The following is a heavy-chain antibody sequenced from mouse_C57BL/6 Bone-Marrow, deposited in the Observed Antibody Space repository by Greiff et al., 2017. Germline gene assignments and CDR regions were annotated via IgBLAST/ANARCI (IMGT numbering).Heavy chain of an antibody. V-gene: IGHV5-9*01. CDR2: ISGGGGNT. J-gene: IGHJ3*01. D-gene: IGHD3-2*02. Sequence: EVNLVESGGGLVKPGGSLKLSCAASGFTFSSYTMSFVRQTPDKMLEWVATISGGGGNTYYPDSVKGRFTISRDNAKNTLYLQMSSLRSEDTALYYCAKDSSGYVLFAYWGQGTLVTVSA. CDR3: AKDSSGYVLFAY. CDR1: GFTFSSYT.